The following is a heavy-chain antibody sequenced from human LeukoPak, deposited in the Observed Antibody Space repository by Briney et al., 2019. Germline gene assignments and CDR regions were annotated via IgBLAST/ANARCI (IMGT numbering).Heavy chain of an antibody. CDR3: AKWGSARTYYYGMDV. D-gene: IGHD6-25*01. Sequence: GGSRRLSCVVSGFTFSDYYMSWIRQTPGKGLEWIAYISNSGDTTFYTASVKGRFTISRDNGKNSVYLQMNNLRAEDTAVYYCAKWGSARTYYYGMDVWGQGTTVTVSS. V-gene: IGHV3-11*01. CDR1: GFTFSDYY. CDR2: ISNSGDTT. J-gene: IGHJ6*02.